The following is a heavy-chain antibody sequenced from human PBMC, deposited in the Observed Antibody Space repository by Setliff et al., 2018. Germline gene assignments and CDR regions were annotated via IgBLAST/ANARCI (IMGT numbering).Heavy chain of an antibody. V-gene: IGHV1-46*03. CDR1: RGTFSSYG. J-gene: IGHJ3*02. D-gene: IGHD3-3*01. CDR3: ARDRFYNSWSGTSITAPHDAFDI. Sequence: ASVKVSCKASRGTFSSYGITWVRQAPGQGLEWMGIINPSGGLTKYAQKFQGRVTMTSDTSTNTVYLEVSSLRSEDTAVYFCARDRFYNSWSGTSITAPHDAFDIWGQGTMVTVSS. CDR2: INPSGGLT.